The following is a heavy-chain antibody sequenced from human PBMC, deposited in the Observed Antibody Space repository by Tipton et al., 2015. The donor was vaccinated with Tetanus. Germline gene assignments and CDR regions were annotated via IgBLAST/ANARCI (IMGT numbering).Heavy chain of an antibody. CDR3: ARNSSSWSGFGN. CDR2: IYNSGST. CDR1: GDSISNYY. J-gene: IGHJ4*02. V-gene: IGHV4-59*01. Sequence: TLSLTCTVSGDSISNYYWSWIRQIPGKGLEWIGQIYNSGSTNYNPSLRGRVSFSVDTSKNQLSLELSSLTAADTAVYYCARNSSSWSGFGNWGQGALVTVSS. D-gene: IGHD6-13*01.